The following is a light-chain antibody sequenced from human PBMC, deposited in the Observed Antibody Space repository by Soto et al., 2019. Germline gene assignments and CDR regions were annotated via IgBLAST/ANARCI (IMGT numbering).Light chain of an antibody. Sequence: ELVMTQSPATICVYSGEVANLSCRASQSISSNLAWYQQKPGQAHRLLIYGSSTRATGIPARFSGSGSGTEFTLTISSLQPEDFATYYCQQANSFPRTFGQGTRQEIK. CDR3: QQANSFPRT. CDR1: QSISSN. V-gene: IGKV3-15*01. CDR2: GSS. J-gene: IGKJ5*01.